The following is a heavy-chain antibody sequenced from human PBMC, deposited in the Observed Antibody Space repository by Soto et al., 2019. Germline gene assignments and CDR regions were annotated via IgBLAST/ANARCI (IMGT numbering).Heavy chain of an antibody. J-gene: IGHJ4*02. D-gene: IGHD2-21*02. CDR1: GFTFSSST. V-gene: IGHV3-23*01. Sequence: GGSLRLSCAASGFTFSSSTISWVRQAPGKGLEWVSTISGRGGGSFYLDSVRGRFTISRDNSRSMLYLQMDSLRVDDTAVYFCATMFGDLTEVDHWGQGTLVTVSS. CDR2: ISGRGGGS. CDR3: ATMFGDLTEVDH.